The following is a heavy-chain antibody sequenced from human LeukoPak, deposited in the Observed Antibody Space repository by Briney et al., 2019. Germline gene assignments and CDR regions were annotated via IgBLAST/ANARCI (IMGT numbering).Heavy chain of an antibody. D-gene: IGHD1-1*01. CDR1: GYSISSDYY. J-gene: IGHJ4*02. CDR2: IYHSGTT. Sequence: SETLSLICTVSGYSISSDYYWGWIRQPPGKGLEWIRNIYHSGTTYYNPSLKSRVTISLDTSKNQFSLRLSSVTAADTAAYHCARGAQWNVLRPFDSWGQGTLVTVSS. CDR3: ARGAQWNVLRPFDS. V-gene: IGHV4-38-2*02.